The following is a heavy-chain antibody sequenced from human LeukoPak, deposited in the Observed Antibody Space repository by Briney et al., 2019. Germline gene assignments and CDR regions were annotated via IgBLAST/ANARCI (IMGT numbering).Heavy chain of an antibody. CDR3: ARVVWGQLTYYFDY. Sequence: YLYYADSLKGRFTISRDNARNSLYLQMNSLRAEDTAVYYCARVVWGQLTYYFDYWGQGTLVTVSS. CDR2: YL. J-gene: IGHJ4*02. D-gene: IGHD3-16*01. V-gene: IGHV3-21*01.